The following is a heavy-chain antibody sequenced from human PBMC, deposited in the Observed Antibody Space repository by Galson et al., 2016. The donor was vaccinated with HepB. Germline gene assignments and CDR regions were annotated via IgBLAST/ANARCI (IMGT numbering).Heavy chain of an antibody. CDR2: MNPNSGNT. Sequence: SVKVSCKASGYTFTSYDINWVRQATGQGLEWMGWMNPNSGNTGYGQKFQGRVTMTRNTFIRTAYMELSSLRSDDTAVYYCATHLGDSSGYYLLWGPGTLVTVSS. D-gene: IGHD3-22*01. J-gene: IGHJ4*02. CDR1: GYTFTSYD. CDR3: ATHLGDSSGYYLL. V-gene: IGHV1-8*01.